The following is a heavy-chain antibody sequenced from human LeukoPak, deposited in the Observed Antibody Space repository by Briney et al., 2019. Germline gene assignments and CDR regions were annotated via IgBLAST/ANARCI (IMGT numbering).Heavy chain of an antibody. J-gene: IGHJ1*01. D-gene: IGHD5-24*01. CDR3: VGDGRDGYNKYFHH. V-gene: IGHV3-64D*06. Sequence: GGSLRLSCSGSGFSFSSYAMHWVRQAPGKGLQYVSVISDKGVSTSYADSVKGRFTITRDNSKNTVYLQMSSLRAEDTAVYYCVGDGRDGYNKYFHHWGQGTLVTVSS. CDR2: ISDKGVST. CDR1: GFSFSSYA.